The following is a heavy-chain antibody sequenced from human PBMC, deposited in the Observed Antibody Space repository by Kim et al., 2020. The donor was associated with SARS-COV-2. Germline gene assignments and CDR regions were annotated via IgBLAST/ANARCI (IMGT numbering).Heavy chain of an antibody. V-gene: IGHV3-11*01. CDR3: ARGITMIDY. Sequence: STRHYADCVRGRFTISRDNAKNALYLQRSSLRAEDTAVYYCARGITMIDYWGQGTLVTVSS. CDR2: STR. J-gene: IGHJ4*02. D-gene: IGHD3-22*01.